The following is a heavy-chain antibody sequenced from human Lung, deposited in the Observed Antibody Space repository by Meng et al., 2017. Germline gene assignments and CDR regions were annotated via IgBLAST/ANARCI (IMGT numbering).Heavy chain of an antibody. Sequence: QVQLQRWGAGLLKLSVTLSLTCVVSGGAFSDYYWSWIRQPPGKGLEWIGEVNHSGSTNYNPSLESRATISVDTSQNNLSLKLSSVTAADSAVYYCARGPTTMAHDFDYWGQGTLVTVSS. CDR2: VNHSGST. CDR1: GGAFSDYY. CDR3: ARGPTTMAHDFDY. J-gene: IGHJ4*02. D-gene: IGHD4-11*01. V-gene: IGHV4-34*01.